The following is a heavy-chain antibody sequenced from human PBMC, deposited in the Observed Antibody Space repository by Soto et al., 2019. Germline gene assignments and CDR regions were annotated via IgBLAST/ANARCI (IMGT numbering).Heavy chain of an antibody. CDR3: AKAFREFGELFSRPSYYFEY. CDR1: GFTFSSYA. Sequence: GGSLRLSCAASGFTFSSYAMSWVRQAPGKGLEWVSAISGSGGSTYYADSVKGRFTISRDNSKNTLYLQMNSLRAEDTAVYYCAKAFREFGELFSRPSYYFEYWGQGTLVTVSS. V-gene: IGHV3-23*01. D-gene: IGHD3-10*01. CDR2: ISGSGGST. J-gene: IGHJ4*02.